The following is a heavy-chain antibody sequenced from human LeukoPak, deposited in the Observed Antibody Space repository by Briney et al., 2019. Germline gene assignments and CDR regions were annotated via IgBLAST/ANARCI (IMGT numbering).Heavy chain of an antibody. J-gene: IGHJ3*02. CDR2: IKEGGSET. Sequence: RGSLRLSCAVSGFTFSSYCMTWVRQAPGQGLEWVANIKEGGSETYYVESVKGRFAISRDIAKSSLYLQMNSLRAEDTAVYYCARGVLYSTDAFDIWGQGTMVTVSS. D-gene: IGHD4-11*01. CDR3: ARGVLYSTDAFDI. CDR1: GFTFSSYC. V-gene: IGHV3-7*01.